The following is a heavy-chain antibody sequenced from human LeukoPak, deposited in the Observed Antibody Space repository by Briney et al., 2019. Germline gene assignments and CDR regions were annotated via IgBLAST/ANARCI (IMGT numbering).Heavy chain of an antibody. D-gene: IGHD3-22*01. J-gene: IGHJ4*02. V-gene: IGHV3-48*03. CDR3: ARDPYYYDSSGYYDY. CDR1: GFTFSSYE. Sequence: GGSLRLSCAASGFTFSSYEMNWVRQAPGKGLEWVSYISSSGSTIYYAGSVKGRFTISRDNAKNSLHLQMNSLRAEDTAVYHCARDPYYYDSSGYYDYWGQGTLVTVSS. CDR2: ISSSGSTI.